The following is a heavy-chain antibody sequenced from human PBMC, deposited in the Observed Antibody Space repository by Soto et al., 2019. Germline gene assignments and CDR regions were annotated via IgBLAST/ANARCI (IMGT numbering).Heavy chain of an antibody. CDR3: ARGVGYSYGYSFFQH. D-gene: IGHD5-18*01. Sequence: PSETLSLTCTVSGGSISSYYWSWIRQPPGKGLEWIGYIYYSGSTNYNPSLKSRVTISVDTSKNQFSLKLSSVTAADTAVYYCARGVGYSYGYSFFQHWGQGTLVTVSS. V-gene: IGHV4-59*01. J-gene: IGHJ1*01. CDR1: GGSISSYY. CDR2: IYYSGST.